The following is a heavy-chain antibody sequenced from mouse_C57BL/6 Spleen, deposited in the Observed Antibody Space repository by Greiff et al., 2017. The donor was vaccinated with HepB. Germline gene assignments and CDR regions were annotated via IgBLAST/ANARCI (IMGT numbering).Heavy chain of an antibody. CDR2: IYPGDGDT. CDR3: ARSADYYGSTPWY. CDR1: GYAFSSYW. Sequence: QVQLQQSGAELVKPGASVKISCKASGYAFSSYWMNWVKQRPGKGLEWIGQIYPGDGDTNYHGKFKGKATLTADKSSSTAYMQLSSLTSEDSAVYFCARSADYYGSTPWYWGQGTTLTVSS. V-gene: IGHV1-80*01. D-gene: IGHD1-1*01. J-gene: IGHJ2*01.